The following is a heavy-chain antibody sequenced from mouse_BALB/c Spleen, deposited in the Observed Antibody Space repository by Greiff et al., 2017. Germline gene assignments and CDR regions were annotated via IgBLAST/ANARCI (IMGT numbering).Heavy chain of an antibody. CDR2: INPYNGDT. Sequence: VQLKESGPELVKPGASVKISCKASGYSFTGYFMNWVKQSHGKSLEWIGRINPYNGDTFYNQKFKGKATLTVDKSSSTAHMELLSLTSEDSAVYYCGKDYYYGSGPYAMDYWGQGTSVTVSS. CDR3: GKDYYYGSGPYAMDY. J-gene: IGHJ4*01. D-gene: IGHD1-1*01. V-gene: IGHV1-37*01. CDR1: GYSFTGYF.